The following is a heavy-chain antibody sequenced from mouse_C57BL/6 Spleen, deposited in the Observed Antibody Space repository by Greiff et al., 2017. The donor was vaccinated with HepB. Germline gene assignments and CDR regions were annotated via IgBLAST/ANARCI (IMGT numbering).Heavy chain of an antibody. CDR2: ISDGGSYT. CDR1: GFTFSSYA. Sequence: EVQRVESGGGLVKPGGSLKLSCAASGFTFSSYAMSWVRQTPEKRLEWVATISDGGSYTYYPDNVKGRFTISRDNAKNNLYLQMSHLKSEDTAMYYCAREGNYEYFDVWDTGTTVTVSS. V-gene: IGHV5-4*01. J-gene: IGHJ1*03. D-gene: IGHD2-1*01. CDR3: AREGNYEYFDV.